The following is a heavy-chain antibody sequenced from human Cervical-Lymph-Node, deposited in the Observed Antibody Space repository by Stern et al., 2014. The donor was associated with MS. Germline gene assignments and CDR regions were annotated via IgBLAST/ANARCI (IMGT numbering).Heavy chain of an antibody. CDR3: AKSPVGSGWYSHDGMDV. CDR2: ISYNGNNR. Sequence: VQLVESGGGVVRPGRSLRLSCVTSGFTFNLHGMDWVRQAPGQGLEWEAVISYNGNNRYYAESLKGRFTISRDNSKNTLYLQMNSLRPEDTSVYYCAKSPVGSGWYSHDGMDVWGQGTTVTVSS. D-gene: IGHD6-19*01. CDR1: GFTFNLHG. J-gene: IGHJ6*02. V-gene: IGHV3-30*18.